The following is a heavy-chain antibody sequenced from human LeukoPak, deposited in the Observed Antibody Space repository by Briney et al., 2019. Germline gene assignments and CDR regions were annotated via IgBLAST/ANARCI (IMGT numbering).Heavy chain of an antibody. V-gene: IGHV3-30*18. D-gene: IGHD3-9*01. J-gene: IGHJ4*02. CDR2: ISYDGSNK. CDR3: ANARRSGLYYDILTTDY. Sequence: GGSLGLSCAASGFTFSSYGMHWVRQAPGKGLEWVAVISYDGSNKYYADSVKGRFTISRDNSKNTLYLQMNSLRAEDTAVYYCANARRSGLYYDILTTDYWGQGTLVTVSS. CDR1: GFTFSSYG.